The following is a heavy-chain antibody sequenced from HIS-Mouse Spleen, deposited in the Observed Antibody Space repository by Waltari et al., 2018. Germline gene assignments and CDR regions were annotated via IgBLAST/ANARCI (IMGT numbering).Heavy chain of an antibody. CDR2: IYHSGST. CDR3: ARVKT. V-gene: IGHV4-38-2*02. J-gene: IGHJ5*02. CDR1: GYSISSGYY. Sequence: QVQLQESGPGLVKPSETLSLTCTVSGYSISSGYYWGWIRQPPGKGLEWIGSIYHSGSTYSNPSLKRRVTISVETSKNQFSLKLSAVTAADTAVYYCARVKTWGQGTLVTVSS.